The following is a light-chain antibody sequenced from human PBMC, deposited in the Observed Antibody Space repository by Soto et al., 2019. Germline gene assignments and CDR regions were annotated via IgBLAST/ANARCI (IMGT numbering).Light chain of an antibody. CDR2: NVN. CDR3: KSYAGSNTYV. V-gene: IGLV2-11*01. CDR1: SSDVGSYDY. Sequence: QSVLIQPPSVSGSPGQSVTISCTGTSSDVGSYDYVSWYQQHPGTVPKPMIYNVNTQPSGVPDRFSGSKSGNTASMTISGLQDEHEADHFCKSYAGSNTYVFGSGTKVTVL. J-gene: IGLJ1*01.